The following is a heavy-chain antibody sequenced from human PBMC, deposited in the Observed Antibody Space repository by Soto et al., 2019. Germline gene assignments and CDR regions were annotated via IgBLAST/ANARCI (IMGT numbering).Heavy chain of an antibody. D-gene: IGHD6-13*01. Sequence: GGSLRLSCAVSGFTFSSYAMTWVRQPPGKGLEWLSAISPTGSIIYYADSVKGRFTVSRDNSKNTLYLQVNSLTAEDTAIYYCVKQTAGTNDYWGRGTLVTVSS. CDR1: GFTFSSYA. V-gene: IGHV3-23*01. J-gene: IGHJ4*02. CDR3: VKQTAGTNDY. CDR2: ISPTGSII.